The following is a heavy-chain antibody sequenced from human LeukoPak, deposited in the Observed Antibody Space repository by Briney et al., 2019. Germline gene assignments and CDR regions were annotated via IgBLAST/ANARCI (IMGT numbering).Heavy chain of an antibody. D-gene: IGHD5-12*01. J-gene: IGHJ6*03. Sequence: KVSCKASGYTFTNYAMNWVRQAPGQGLEWMGIIYPGDSDTRYSPSFQGQVTISADKSISTAYLQWSSLKASDTAMYYCARGGSGIYYYYYMDVWGKGTTVTVSS. CDR3: ARGGSGIYYYYYMDV. V-gene: IGHV5-51*01. CDR2: IYPGDSDT. CDR1: GYTFTNYA.